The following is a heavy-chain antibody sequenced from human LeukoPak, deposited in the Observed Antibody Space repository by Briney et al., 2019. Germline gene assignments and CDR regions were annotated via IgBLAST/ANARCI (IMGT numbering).Heavy chain of an antibody. J-gene: IGHJ4*02. Sequence: SETLSLTCTVSGYSISSGYYWGWIRQPPGKGLEWIGSIYHSGSTYYNPSLKSRVTISVDTSKNQFSLKLSSVTAADTAVYYCARSRGYSLEIDYWGQGTLVTVSS. D-gene: IGHD5-18*01. CDR2: IYHSGST. CDR3: ARSRGYSLEIDY. V-gene: IGHV4-38-2*02. CDR1: GYSISSGYY.